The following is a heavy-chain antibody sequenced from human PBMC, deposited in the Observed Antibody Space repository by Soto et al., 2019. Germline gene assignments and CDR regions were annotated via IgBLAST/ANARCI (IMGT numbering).Heavy chain of an antibody. D-gene: IGHD3-3*01. V-gene: IGHV4-39*01. CDR1: GGSISSSSYY. Sequence: SETLSLTCTVSGGSISSSSYYWGWIRQPPGKGLEWIGSIYYSGSTYYNPSLKSQVTISVDTSKNQFSLKLSSVTAADTAVYYCARHPAYTIFGVVTSWHYYYYGMDVWGQGTTVTVSS. CDR2: IYYSGST. CDR3: ARHPAYTIFGVVTSWHYYYYGMDV. J-gene: IGHJ6*02.